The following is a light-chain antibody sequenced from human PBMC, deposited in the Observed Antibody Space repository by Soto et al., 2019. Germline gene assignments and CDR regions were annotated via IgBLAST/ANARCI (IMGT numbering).Light chain of an antibody. CDR2: ASS. Sequence: SASVGDRVTITCRASQNIKNYLNWYQQKPGKAPKLLIYASSSLQSGVPSRFSGSGSGADFILTISSLQSEDFATYYCQQSYSTPITFGQGTRLEIK. CDR1: QNIKNY. CDR3: QQSYSTPIT. V-gene: IGKV1-39*01. J-gene: IGKJ5*01.